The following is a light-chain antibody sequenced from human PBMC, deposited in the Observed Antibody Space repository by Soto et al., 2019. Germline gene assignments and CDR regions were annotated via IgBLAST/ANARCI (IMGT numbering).Light chain of an antibody. CDR3: AAWDDRLSGYV. CDR2: RNN. CDR1: SSNIGSNY. J-gene: IGLJ1*01. Sequence: QSVLAQPPSASGTPGQRVTISWSGSSSNIGSNYVYWYQQLPGTAPKLLIYRNNQRPSGVPDRFSGSKSGTSASLAISGLRSEDEADYYCAAWDDRLSGYVFGTGTKVTVL. V-gene: IGLV1-47*01.